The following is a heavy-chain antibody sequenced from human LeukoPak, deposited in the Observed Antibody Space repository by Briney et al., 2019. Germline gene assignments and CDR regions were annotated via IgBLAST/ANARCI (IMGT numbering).Heavy chain of an antibody. CDR1: GFTFSSYW. CDR3: ARDGKVPSNWFDP. V-gene: IGHV3-7*03. J-gene: IGHJ5*02. Sequence: GGSLRLSCAAPGFTFSSYWMSWVRQAPGKGLEWVANIKQDGSEKYYVDSVKGRFTISRDNAKNSLYLQMNSLRAEDTAVYYCARDGKVPSNWFDPWGQGTLVTVSS. D-gene: IGHD1-1*01. CDR2: IKQDGSEK.